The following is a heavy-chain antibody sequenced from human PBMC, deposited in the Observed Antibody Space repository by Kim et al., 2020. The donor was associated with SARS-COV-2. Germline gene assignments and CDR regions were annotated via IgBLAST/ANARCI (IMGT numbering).Heavy chain of an antibody. V-gene: IGHV3-21*01. CDR3: AREPAYFYSSSGV. Sequence: YADSVKGRFTISRDNAKNSLYLQMNSLRAEDTAVYYCAREPAYFYSSSGVWGQGTTVTVSS. J-gene: IGHJ6*02. D-gene: IGHD1-26*01.